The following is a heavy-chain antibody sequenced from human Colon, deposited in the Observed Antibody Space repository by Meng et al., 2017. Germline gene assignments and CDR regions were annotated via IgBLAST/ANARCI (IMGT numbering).Heavy chain of an antibody. Sequence: QVQLIQSGAEVTRPGAPAKVSCKASGYTFTSYTMHWVRQAPGQRLEWMGWINTGNGYTKYSQKFQDRVTITRDTSASTAYMELSSLRSEDTAVYYCASAHYDSSGSVDYWGHGTLVTVSS. V-gene: IGHV1-3*04. D-gene: IGHD3-22*01. J-gene: IGHJ4*01. CDR3: ASAHYDSSGSVDY. CDR2: INTGNGYT. CDR1: GYTFTSYT.